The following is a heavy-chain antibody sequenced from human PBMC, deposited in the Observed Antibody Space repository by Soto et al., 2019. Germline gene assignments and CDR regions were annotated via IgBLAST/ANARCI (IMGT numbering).Heavy chain of an antibody. CDR3: ARGRRSGYRRWYFDL. V-gene: IGHV3-13*01. CDR2: IGTAGDT. Sequence: PGGSLRLSCAASGFTFSSYDMHWVRQATGKGLEWVSAIGTAGDTYYPGSVKGRFTISRENAKNSLYLQMNSLRAGDTAVYYCARGRRSGYRRWYFDLWGRGTLVTVSS. D-gene: IGHD5-12*01. J-gene: IGHJ2*01. CDR1: GFTFSSYD.